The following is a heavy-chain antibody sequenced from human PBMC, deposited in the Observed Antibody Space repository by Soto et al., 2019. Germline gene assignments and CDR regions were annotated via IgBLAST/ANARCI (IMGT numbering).Heavy chain of an antibody. CDR1: GGSIRSSNW. J-gene: IGHJ4*02. Sequence: QVQLQEAGPGLVKPSWTLSLTCAGSGGSIRSSNWWSWVRPPPGKGLEWIGEINHSGSTNYNPSLKRRVTISVDKSKNQFSLKLSSVTAADTAVYYCARVAVAGTSVDYWGQGTLVTVSS. D-gene: IGHD6-19*01. CDR2: INHSGST. V-gene: IGHV4-4*02. CDR3: ARVAVAGTSVDY.